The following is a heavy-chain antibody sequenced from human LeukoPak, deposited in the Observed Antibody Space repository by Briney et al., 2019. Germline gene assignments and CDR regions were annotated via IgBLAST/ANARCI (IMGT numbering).Heavy chain of an antibody. D-gene: IGHD2-21*01. CDR3: AKAPVTTCRGAYCYPFDY. V-gene: IGHV3-30*02. CDR2: IRYDGSKR. Sequence: GGSLRLSCAASGFTFSSYGMHWVRQAPGKGLEWVAFIRYDGSKRYYADSVKGRFTISRDNSKNTLYLQMNSLRPEDAAVYYCAKAPVTTCRGAYCYPFDYWGQGTLVTASS. CDR1: GFTFSSYG. J-gene: IGHJ4*02.